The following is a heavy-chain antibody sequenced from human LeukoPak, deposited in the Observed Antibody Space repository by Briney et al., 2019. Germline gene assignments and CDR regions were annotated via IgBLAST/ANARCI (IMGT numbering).Heavy chain of an antibody. D-gene: IGHD2-2*01. Sequence: GGSLRLSCAASGFTFSSYAMHWVRRAPGKGLEWVAVISYDGSNKYYADPVKGRFTISRDNSKNTLYLQMNSLRAEDTAVYYCARGGYCSSTSCYAVRRLYDYWGQGTLVTVSS. J-gene: IGHJ4*02. CDR1: GFTFSSYA. CDR2: ISYDGSNK. CDR3: ARGGYCSSTSCYAVRRLYDY. V-gene: IGHV3-30-3*01.